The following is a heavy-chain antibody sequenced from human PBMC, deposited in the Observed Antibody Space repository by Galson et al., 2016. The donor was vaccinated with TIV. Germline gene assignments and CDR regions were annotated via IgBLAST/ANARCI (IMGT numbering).Heavy chain of an antibody. V-gene: IGHV3-66*02. Sequence: SLRLSCAASGFPVSDNYMTWVRRAPGKGLEWVSIIHTGGNTNYADSVRGRFTISRDNAKNTWYLQMSRLRAEDAAVYYCARELRHFGNECFLQYYYGMDVWGQGTTVTVSS. CDR3: ARELRHFGNECFLQYYYGMDV. CDR2: IHTGGNT. J-gene: IGHJ6*02. CDR1: GFPVSDNY. D-gene: IGHD3-3*01.